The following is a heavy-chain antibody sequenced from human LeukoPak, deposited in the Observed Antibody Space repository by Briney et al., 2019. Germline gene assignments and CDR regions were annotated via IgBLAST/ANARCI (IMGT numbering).Heavy chain of an antibody. CDR2: INPNRGDT. V-gene: IGHV1-2*02. D-gene: IGHD2-15*01. CDR3: ASQTGYCNGGSCPEYYFDY. Sequence: ASVKASCKASGYTFTGYYLHWVPQAPGQRLKWRGGINPNRGDTNYATKFPGRVTMTRDTSISTAYMELSRLRSDDTAVYYCASQTGYCNGGSCPEYYFDYWGQGTLVTVSS. CDR1: GYTFTGYY. J-gene: IGHJ4*02.